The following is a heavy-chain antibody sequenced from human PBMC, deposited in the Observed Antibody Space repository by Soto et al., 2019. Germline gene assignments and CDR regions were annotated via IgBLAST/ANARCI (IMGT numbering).Heavy chain of an antibody. CDR1: GYTLTELS. D-gene: IGHD3-3*01. CDR2: FDPEDGET. J-gene: IGHJ5*02. Sequence: ASVKVSCKASGYTLTELSMHWVRQAPGKGLEWMGGFDPEDGETIYAQKFQGRVTMTEDTSTDTAYMELSSLRSEDTAVYYCATLSNDFWSGPNNWFDPWGQGTLVTSPQ. V-gene: IGHV1-24*01. CDR3: ATLSNDFWSGPNNWFDP.